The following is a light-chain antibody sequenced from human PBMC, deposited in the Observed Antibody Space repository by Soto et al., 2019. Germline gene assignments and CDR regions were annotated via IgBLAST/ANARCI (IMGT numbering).Light chain of an antibody. CDR2: DTT. CDR1: TGAVTSGHF. V-gene: IGLV7-46*01. CDR3: LLFYSGLRV. J-gene: IGLJ2*01. Sequence: QAVVTQEPSLTVSPGGTVTLTCGSSTGAVTSGHFPYWFQQKSDHVPRTLIYDTTNKHSWTPARFSGSLLGGKAALTLSGAQPEDEAEYYCLLFYSGLRVFGGGTKLTVL.